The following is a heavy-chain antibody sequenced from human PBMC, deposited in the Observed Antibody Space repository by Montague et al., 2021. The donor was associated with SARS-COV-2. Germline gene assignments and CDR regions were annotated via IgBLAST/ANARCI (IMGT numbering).Heavy chain of an antibody. CDR2: INHTGSA. D-gene: IGHD3-3*01. CDR3: ARGQVTISGVLIFIPAAGPLDV. CDR1: SGSFSDYY. J-gene: IGHJ3*01. Sequence: SETLSLTCAVYSGSFSDYYWTWVRQPPGKGLEWIGEINHTGSASYSPSLKSRVTLSKDTSKNQFSLKLQSLTAADTAVYYCARGQVTISGVLIFIPAAGPLDVWGQGTLVTVSS. V-gene: IGHV4-34*01.